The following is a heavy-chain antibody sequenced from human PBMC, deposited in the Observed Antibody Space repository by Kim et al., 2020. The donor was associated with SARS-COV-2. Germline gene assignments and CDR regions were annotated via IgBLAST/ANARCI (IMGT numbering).Heavy chain of an antibody. CDR3: ARGPCNGDCYSVDY. J-gene: IGHJ4*02. V-gene: IGHV3-48*03. Sequence: GGSLRLSCAASGFTFSSYEMNWVRQAPGKGLEWVSYISSSDSTIYYADSVKGRFTISRDNAKNSLYLQMNSLRAEDTAVYYCARGPCNGDCYSVDYWGQGTLVIVSS. CDR2: ISSSDSTI. D-gene: IGHD2-21*02. CDR1: GFTFSSYE.